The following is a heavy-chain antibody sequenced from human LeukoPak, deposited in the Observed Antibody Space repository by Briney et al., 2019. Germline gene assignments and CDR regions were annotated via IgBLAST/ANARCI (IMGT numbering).Heavy chain of an antibody. D-gene: IGHD3-10*01. J-gene: IGHJ5*02. CDR1: GFTFSDYY. Sequence: PGGSLRLSCAASGFTFSDYYMSWISQAPGKGLEWVSYISSSGSTIYYADSVKGRFTISRDNAKNSLYLQMNSLRAEDTAVHYCASRVLWFGELPSKYNWFDPWGQGTLVTVSS. V-gene: IGHV3-11*04. CDR2: ISSSGSTI. CDR3: ASRVLWFGELPSKYNWFDP.